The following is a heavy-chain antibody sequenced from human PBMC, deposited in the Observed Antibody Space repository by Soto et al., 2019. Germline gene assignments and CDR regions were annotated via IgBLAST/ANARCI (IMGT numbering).Heavy chain of an antibody. D-gene: IGHD6-13*01. CDR1: GFSLSNARMG. V-gene: IGHV2-26*01. CDR2: IFSNDEK. CDR3: ARISGSSWYWYYFDY. J-gene: IGHJ4*02. Sequence: QVTLKESGPVLVKPTEPLTLTCTVSGFSLSNARMGVSWIRQPPGKALEWLAHIFSNDEKSYSTSLKSRLTISKDTSKSQVVLTMTNMDPVDTATYYCARISGSSWYWYYFDYWGQGTLVTVSS.